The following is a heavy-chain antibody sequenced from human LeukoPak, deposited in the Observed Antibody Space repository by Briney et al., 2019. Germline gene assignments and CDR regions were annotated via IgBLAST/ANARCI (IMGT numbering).Heavy chain of an antibody. CDR3: ARDLISFVIPRTSDY. J-gene: IGHJ4*02. D-gene: IGHD2-21*01. CDR1: GYTFIGYY. Sequence: ASVTVSFTASGYTFIGYYMHWVRQAPGQGLEWMGWINPNSGGTNYAQKFQGRVTMTRDTSISTAYMDLSRLRSDDTAVYYCARDLISFVIPRTSDYWGQGTLVTVSS. V-gene: IGHV1-2*02. CDR2: INPNSGGT.